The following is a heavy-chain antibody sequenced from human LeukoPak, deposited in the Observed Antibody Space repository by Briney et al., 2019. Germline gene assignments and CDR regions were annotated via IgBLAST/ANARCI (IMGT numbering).Heavy chain of an antibody. CDR1: GFTFSRSW. V-gene: IGHV3-21*01. Sequence: GGSLRLSCAASGFTFSRSWMDWVRQAPGKGLEWVSSISSSSSYIYYADSVKGRFTISRDNAKNSLYLQMNSLRAEDTAVYYCARNYPKAVAWGQGTLVTVSS. CDR3: ARNYPKAVA. D-gene: IGHD1-7*01. J-gene: IGHJ5*02. CDR2: ISSSSSYI.